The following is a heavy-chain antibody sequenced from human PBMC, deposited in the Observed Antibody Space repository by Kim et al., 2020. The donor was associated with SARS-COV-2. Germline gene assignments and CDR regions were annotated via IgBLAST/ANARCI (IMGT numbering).Heavy chain of an antibody. J-gene: IGHJ5*02. V-gene: IGHV4-34*01. CDR2: INHSGST. CDR3: ARLIAAAGNTAARFDP. CDR1: GGSFSGYY. D-gene: IGHD6-13*01. Sequence: SETLSLTCAVYGGSFSGYYWSWIRQPPGKGLEWIGEINHSGSTNYNPSLKSRVTISVDTSKNQFSLKLSSVTAADTAVYYCARLIAAAGNTAARFDPWG.